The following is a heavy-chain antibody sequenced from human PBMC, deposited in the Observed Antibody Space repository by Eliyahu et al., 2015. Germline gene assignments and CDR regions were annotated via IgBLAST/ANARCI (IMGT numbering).Heavy chain of an antibody. CDR2: INPSGGST. Sequence: QVQLVQSGAEVKKPGASVXVSCXASGYTFTXYYMHWVRQAPGQGLEWMGIINPSGGSTSYAQKFQGRVTMTRDTSTSTVYMELSSLRSEDTAVYYCARTPYDSSGSLGGPFDYWGQGTLVTVSS. J-gene: IGHJ4*02. V-gene: IGHV1-46*03. CDR3: ARTPYDSSGSLGGPFDY. D-gene: IGHD3-22*01. CDR1: GYTFTXYY.